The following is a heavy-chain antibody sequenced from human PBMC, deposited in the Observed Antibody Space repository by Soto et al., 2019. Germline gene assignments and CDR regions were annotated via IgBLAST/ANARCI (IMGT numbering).Heavy chain of an antibody. CDR1: GYIFTSCA. CDR2: IEAGNGNT. CDR3: ARGIAAAGVFDY. Sequence: GASVKGSCKASGYIFTSCAMPWGGPAPAQRPEWMGWIEAGNGNTKYPQKFQGRVTITRDTSATTAYMELSSLRSEDTAVYYCARGIAAAGVFDYWGQGTLVTVSS. D-gene: IGHD6-13*01. J-gene: IGHJ4*02. V-gene: IGHV1-3*01.